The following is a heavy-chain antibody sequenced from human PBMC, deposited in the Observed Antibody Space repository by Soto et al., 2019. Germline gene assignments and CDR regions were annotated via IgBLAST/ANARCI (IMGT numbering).Heavy chain of an antibody. Sequence: QVQLQQWGAGLLKPSETLSLTCAVYGGSFSGYYWSWIRQPPGKGLAWIGEINHCGSTNYNPSPKRRVTRSVDTSKNLFSLKLSSVTAADAAVYYCAGELGYWGSTSCYNHWGQGTLVTVSS. CDR2: INHCGST. D-gene: IGHD2-2*02. V-gene: IGHV4-34*01. CDR3: AGELGYWGSTSCYNH. CDR1: GGSFSGYY. J-gene: IGHJ5*02.